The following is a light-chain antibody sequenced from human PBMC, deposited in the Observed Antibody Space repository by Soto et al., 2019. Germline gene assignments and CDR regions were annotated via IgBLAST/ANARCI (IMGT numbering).Light chain of an antibody. CDR1: QSIRGW. Sequence: DIQMTQSPSTLSASVGDRVTITCRASQSIRGWLAWYQQKPGKAPNLLIYGASTLESGVTSRFSGSGSGTEFTLTISSLQPDDLGTYYCQQYISTRTFGQGTKVEV. CDR3: QQYISTRT. CDR2: GAS. V-gene: IGKV1-5*03. J-gene: IGKJ1*01.